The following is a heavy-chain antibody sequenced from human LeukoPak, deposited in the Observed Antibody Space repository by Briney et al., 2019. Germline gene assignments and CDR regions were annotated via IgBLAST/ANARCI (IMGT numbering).Heavy chain of an antibody. D-gene: IGHD6-19*01. V-gene: IGHV3-9*01. Sequence: GRSLRLSCAASGFTFDDYAMHWVRQAPGKGLEWVSGISWNSGSIGYADSVKGRFTISRDNAKNSLYLQMNSLRAEDTAVYYCARGAVARTGDAFDIWGQGTMVTVSS. CDR2: ISWNSGSI. CDR1: GFTFDDYA. CDR3: ARGAVARTGDAFDI. J-gene: IGHJ3*02.